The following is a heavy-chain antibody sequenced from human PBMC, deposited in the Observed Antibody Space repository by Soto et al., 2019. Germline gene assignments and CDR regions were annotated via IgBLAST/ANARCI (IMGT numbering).Heavy chain of an antibody. D-gene: IGHD2-21*01. CDR2: IYWDDDK. CDR1: GFSLSTSGVG. V-gene: IGHV2-5*02. Sequence: QITLKESGPTLVKPTQTLTLTCTFSGFSLSTSGVGVGWIRQPPGKALEWLALIYWDDDKRYSPSLKSRLTITKDTSKTQVVLTMTNMDPVDTATYYCALLTYLKVYFDYWGQGTLVTVSS. J-gene: IGHJ4*02. CDR3: ALLTYLKVYFDY.